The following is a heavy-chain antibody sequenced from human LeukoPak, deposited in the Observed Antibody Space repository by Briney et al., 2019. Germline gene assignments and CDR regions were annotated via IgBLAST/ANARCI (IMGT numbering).Heavy chain of an antibody. J-gene: IGHJ4*02. CDR2: INQDGREA. V-gene: IGHV3-7*01. CDR1: GFSVSNNF. Sequence: PGGSLRLSCAASGFSVSNNFMSWVRQAPGKGLEWVASINQDGREAYSVDSVKGRFTMSRDNTKNSLYVEMNNLRAEDTAVYYCASSFWSTYVDYWGQGTLVTVSS. CDR3: ASSFWSTYVDY. D-gene: IGHD3-3*01.